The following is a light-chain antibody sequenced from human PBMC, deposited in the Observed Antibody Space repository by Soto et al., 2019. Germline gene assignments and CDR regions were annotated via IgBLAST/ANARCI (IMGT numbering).Light chain of an antibody. J-gene: IGLJ3*02. CDR2: DDS. Sequence: SYELTQPPSVSVAPGQTARITCGGNNISTKGVHWYQQKPGQAPVLVVHDDSDRPSGISERFSGSKSGNTATLTISRAEAGDEADYYCQVWDSSGDHPVFGGGTKLTVL. V-gene: IGLV3-21*02. CDR1: NISTKG. CDR3: QVWDSSGDHPV.